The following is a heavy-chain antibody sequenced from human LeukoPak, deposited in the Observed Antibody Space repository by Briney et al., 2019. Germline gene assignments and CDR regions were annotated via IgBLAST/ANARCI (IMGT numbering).Heavy chain of an antibody. Sequence: ASVKVSCKASGCTFTGYYMHWVRQAPGQGLEWIGWINPNSGGTNYAQKFQGRVTMTRDTSISTAYMELSRLRSDDTAVYYCARVRSDYYDSSGYYLDDEFDYWGQGTLVTVSS. CDR2: INPNSGGT. V-gene: IGHV1-2*02. D-gene: IGHD3-22*01. CDR1: GCTFTGYY. CDR3: ARVRSDYYDSSGYYLDDEFDY. J-gene: IGHJ4*02.